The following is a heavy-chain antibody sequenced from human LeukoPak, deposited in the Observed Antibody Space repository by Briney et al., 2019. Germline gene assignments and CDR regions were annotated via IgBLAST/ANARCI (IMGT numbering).Heavy chain of an antibody. CDR2: VKHDGSEK. J-gene: IGHJ4*02. D-gene: IGHD3-22*01. V-gene: IGHV3-7*01. Sequence: GGSLRLSCAASGFTVSSHWMNWVRQAPGKGLEWVASVKHDGSEKDYADSVKGRFTISRDNAENSLYLQMNSLRAEDTAVYYCARGYYDSSGYQTPDYWGQGTLVTVSS. CDR1: GFTVSSHW. CDR3: ARGYYDSSGYQTPDY.